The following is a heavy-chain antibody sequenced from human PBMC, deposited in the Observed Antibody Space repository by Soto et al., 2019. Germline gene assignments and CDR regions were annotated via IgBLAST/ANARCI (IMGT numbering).Heavy chain of an antibody. Sequence: QVQLVQSGAEEKKPGASVKVSCKASGYTFTSYAMHWVRQAPGQRLEWMGWINAGNGNTKYSQKFQGRVTITRDTSASTAERERSGLSSEDTAGYYCAPVGGWYVPDYWGQGTLVTVSS. CDR1: GYTFTSYA. CDR3: APVGGWYVPDY. D-gene: IGHD6-19*01. CDR2: INAGNGNT. V-gene: IGHV1-3*05. J-gene: IGHJ4*02.